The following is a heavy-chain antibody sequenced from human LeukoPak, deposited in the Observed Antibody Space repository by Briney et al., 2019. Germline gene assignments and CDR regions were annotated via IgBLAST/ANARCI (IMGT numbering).Heavy chain of an antibody. J-gene: IGHJ4*02. CDR3: ATKQWLAPPPDS. V-gene: IGHV3-74*01. CDR2: INTDGTVT. D-gene: IGHD6-19*01. Sequence: GGSLRLSCAASGFTFSKYWMLWVRPAPGKGLDSVSRINTDGTVTTYADSVKGRFTVSRDNADNTMFLQMNSVRDEDTAVYYCATKQWLAPPPDSWGQGTPVTVSS. CDR1: GFTFSKYW.